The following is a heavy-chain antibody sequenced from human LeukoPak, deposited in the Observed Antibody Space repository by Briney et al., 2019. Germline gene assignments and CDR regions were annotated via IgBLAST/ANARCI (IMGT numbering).Heavy chain of an antibody. Sequence: PGGSLRLSCAASGFTVSSNYMNWVRQAPGKGLEWVSVIYSGGSTYHADSVKGRFTISRDDSKNTLDLQMNSLRAEDTAVYYCARDLETDIYDAFDIWGQGTMVTVSS. CDR2: IYSGGST. CDR3: ARDLETDIYDAFDI. V-gene: IGHV3-66*01. D-gene: IGHD3-9*01. J-gene: IGHJ3*02. CDR1: GFTVSSNY.